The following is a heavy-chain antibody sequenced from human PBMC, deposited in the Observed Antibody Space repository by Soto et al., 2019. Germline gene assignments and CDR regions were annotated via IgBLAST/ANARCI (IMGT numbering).Heavy chain of an antibody. CDR1: GYSFTSYW. V-gene: IGHV5-10-1*01. CDR3: ATPIAAAGSYYYYYGMDV. J-gene: IGHJ6*02. Sequence: RGESLKISCKGSGYSFTSYWISWVRQMPGKGLEWMGRIGPSDSYTNYSPSFQGHVTISADKSISTAYLQWSSLKASDTAMYYCATPIAAAGSYYYYYGMDVWGQGTTVTVSS. CDR2: IGPSDSYT. D-gene: IGHD6-13*01.